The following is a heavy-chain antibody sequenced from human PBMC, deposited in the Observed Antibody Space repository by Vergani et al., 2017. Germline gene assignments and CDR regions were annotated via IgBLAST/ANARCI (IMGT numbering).Heavy chain of an antibody. CDR2: VSPYNGNT. CDR3: ARATVTQRTENFDY. V-gene: IGHV1-18*01. Sequence: QSQLVQSGDEVKKPGASVKVSCKTSGYSFINYGISWVRQAPGQGLEWLGWVSPYNGNTNYAQKFQGRVTMTRDTSISTAYMELSRLRSDDTAVYYCARATVTQRTENFDYWGQGTLVTVSS. CDR1: GYSFINYG. D-gene: IGHD4-17*01. J-gene: IGHJ4*02.